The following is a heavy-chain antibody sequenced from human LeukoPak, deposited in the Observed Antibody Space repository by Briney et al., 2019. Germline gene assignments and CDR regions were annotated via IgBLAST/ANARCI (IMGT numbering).Heavy chain of an antibody. CDR3: ARDIFYCSSTSCYTWVFGGYDY. CDR1: GFTFSSYA. D-gene: IGHD2-2*02. V-gene: IGHV3-30-3*01. J-gene: IGHJ4*02. CDR2: ISYDGSNK. Sequence: GRSLRLSCAASGFTFSSYAMHWVRQAPGKGLEWVAVISYDGSNKYYADSAKGRFTISRDNSKNTLYLQMNSLRAEDTAVYYCARDIFYCSSTSCYTWVFGGYDYWGQGTLVTVSS.